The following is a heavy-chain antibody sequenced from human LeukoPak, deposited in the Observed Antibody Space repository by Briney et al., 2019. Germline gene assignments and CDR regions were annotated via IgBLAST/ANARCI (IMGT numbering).Heavy chain of an antibody. D-gene: IGHD6-6*01. Sequence: GGSLRLSCAASGFTFSSYGMHWVRQAPGKGLEWVAVISYDGSNKYYADSVKGRFTISRDNSKNTLYLQMNSLRAEDTAVYYCAKDLLRGYSSSSRGRNWFDPWGQGTLVTVSS. CDR1: GFTFSSYG. CDR3: AKDLLRGYSSSSRGRNWFDP. CDR2: ISYDGSNK. V-gene: IGHV3-30*18. J-gene: IGHJ5*02.